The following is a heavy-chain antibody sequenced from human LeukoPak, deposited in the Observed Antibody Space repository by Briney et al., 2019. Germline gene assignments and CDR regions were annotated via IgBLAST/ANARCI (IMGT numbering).Heavy chain of an antibody. CDR1: GFTFTEYY. CDR2: ISTAGSYT. Sequence: GGSLRLSCAASGFTFTEYYMSWIRQAPGKGLEWVSYISTAGSYTNYADSVKGRFTISRDNAKNSVYLQMNSLRAEDTAVYYCAKYGRSSWQWGQGTLVTVSS. CDR3: AKYGRSSWQ. V-gene: IGHV3-11*06. J-gene: IGHJ4*02. D-gene: IGHD6-13*01.